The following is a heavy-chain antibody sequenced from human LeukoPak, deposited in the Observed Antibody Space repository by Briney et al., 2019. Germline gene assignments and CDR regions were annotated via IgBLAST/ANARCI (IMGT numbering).Heavy chain of an antibody. V-gene: IGHV1-3*01. CDR2: INAGNGNT. CDR1: GYTFTSYA. CDR3: ARDQIYPTTRNNFDY. Sequence: GASVKVSCKASGYTFTSYAMHWVRQAPGQRLEWMGWINAGNGNTKYSQKFQGRVTITRDTSASTAYMELSSLRSEDTAVYYCARDQIYPTTRNNFDYWGQGTLVTVSS. D-gene: IGHD1-14*01. J-gene: IGHJ4*02.